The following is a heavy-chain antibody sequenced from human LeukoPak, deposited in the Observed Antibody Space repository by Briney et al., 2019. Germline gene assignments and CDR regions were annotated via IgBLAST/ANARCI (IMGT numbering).Heavy chain of an antibody. V-gene: IGHV3-23*01. CDR3: ARGSHLIPTRH. Sequence: GGSLRLSCAASGFTFSSYAMSWVRQAPGKGLEWVSAISGSGGSTYYADSVKGRFTISRDDSKNTLYLQMNSLRAEDTAVYYCARGSHLIPTRHWGQGTLVTVSS. J-gene: IGHJ4*02. CDR2: ISGSGGST. D-gene: IGHD2-2*02. CDR1: GFTFSSYA.